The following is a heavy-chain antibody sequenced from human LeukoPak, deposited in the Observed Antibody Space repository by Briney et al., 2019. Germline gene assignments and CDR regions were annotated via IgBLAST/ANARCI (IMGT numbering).Heavy chain of an antibody. J-gene: IGHJ4*02. Sequence: GGSLRLSCAASGFTLSNYWMHWVHQAPGKGLVWVSRITSDGSGTSYADSVKGRFTISRDIPKNTLYLQMNSLRAEDTAVYYCARDGILGSHDSWGQGTLVTVSS. D-gene: IGHD2-15*01. CDR1: GFTLSNYW. CDR2: ITSDGSGT. V-gene: IGHV3-74*01. CDR3: ARDGILGSHDS.